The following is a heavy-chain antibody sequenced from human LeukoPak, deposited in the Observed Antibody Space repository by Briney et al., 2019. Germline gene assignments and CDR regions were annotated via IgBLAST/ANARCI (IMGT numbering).Heavy chain of an antibody. J-gene: IGHJ4*02. D-gene: IGHD6-13*01. CDR1: GFTFSSYG. CDR3: AKDSSSWQPGLFDY. CDR2: IRYDGSNK. V-gene: IGHV3-30*02. Sequence: GGSLRLSCAASGFTFSSYGMHWVRQAPGKGLEWVAFIRYDGSNKYYADSVKGRFTISRDNSKNTLYLQMNSLRAEDTAVYYCAKDSSSWQPGLFDYWGQGTLVTVSS.